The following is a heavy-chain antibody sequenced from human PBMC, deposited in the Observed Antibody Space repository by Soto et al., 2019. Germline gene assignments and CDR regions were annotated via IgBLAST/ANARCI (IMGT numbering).Heavy chain of an antibody. Sequence: GECLMISCKVCCYSFTSYWIRWVLQMRGKGLERMGRIDPSDSYTNYSPSFQGHVTISADKPISTAYLHWSSLKASDTAMYYCARHRRYGAYRNWFDPWGQGTMVTGSS. CDR1: CYSFTSYW. D-gene: IGHD4-17*01. CDR3: ARHRRYGAYRNWFDP. CDR2: IDPSDSYT. V-gene: IGHV5-10-1*01. J-gene: IGHJ5*02.